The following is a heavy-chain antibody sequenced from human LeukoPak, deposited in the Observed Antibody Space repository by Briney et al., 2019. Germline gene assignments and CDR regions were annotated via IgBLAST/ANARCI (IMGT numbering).Heavy chain of an antibody. V-gene: IGHV3-30*02. Sequence: QSGGSLRLSCAASGFTFSSYGMHWVRQAPGKGLEWVAFIRYDGSNKYYADSVKGRFTISRDNSKNTLYLQMNSLRAEDTAVYYCAKGGESSSWYEDYWGQGTLVTVSS. CDR1: GFTFSSYG. CDR3: AKGGESSSWYEDY. D-gene: IGHD6-13*01. CDR2: IRYDGSNK. J-gene: IGHJ4*02.